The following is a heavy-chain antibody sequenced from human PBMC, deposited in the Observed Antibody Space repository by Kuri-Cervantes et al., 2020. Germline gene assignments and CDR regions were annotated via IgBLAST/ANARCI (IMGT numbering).Heavy chain of an antibody. V-gene: IGHV3-33*08. J-gene: IGHJ4*02. CDR1: GFTFSSFD. Sequence: GGSLRLSCAASGFTFSSFDMHWVRQAPGKGLEWVAAIWHDGSNKYYADSVKGRFTISRDNSKNTLYLQMNSLRAEDTAVYYCARDRVTMIVVAAFDYWGQGTLVTVSS. CDR2: IWHDGSNK. D-gene: IGHD3-22*01. CDR3: ARDRVTMIVVAAFDY.